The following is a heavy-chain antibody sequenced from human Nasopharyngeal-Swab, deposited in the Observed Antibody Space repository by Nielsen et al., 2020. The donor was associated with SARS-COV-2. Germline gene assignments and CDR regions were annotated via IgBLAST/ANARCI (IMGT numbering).Heavy chain of an antibody. D-gene: IGHD4-17*01. CDR2: ISSSSSTI. J-gene: IGHJ6*02. V-gene: IGHV3-48*04. CDR3: ARAITVDYGDYSVYYYYGMDV. Sequence: GGSLRLSCAASGFTFSSYSMNWVRQAPGKGLEWVSYISSSSSTIYYADSVKGRFTISGDNAKNSLYLQMNSLRAEDTAVYYCARAITVDYGDYSVYYYYGMDVWGQGTTVTVSS. CDR1: GFTFSSYS.